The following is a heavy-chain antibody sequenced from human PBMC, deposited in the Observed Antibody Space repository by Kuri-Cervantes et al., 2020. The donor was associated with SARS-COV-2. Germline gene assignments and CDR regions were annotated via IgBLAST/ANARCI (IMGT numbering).Heavy chain of an antibody. Sequence: SLKISCAASGFTFDDYAMHWVRQAPGKGLEWVSGISWNSGSIGYADSVKGRFTISRDNAKNSLYLQMNSLRAEDTAVYYCARDARITIFGVVIIEQVFDYWGQGTLVTVSS. CDR1: GFTFDDYA. V-gene: IGHV3-9*01. D-gene: IGHD3-3*01. J-gene: IGHJ4*02. CDR2: ISWNSGSI. CDR3: ARDARITIFGVVIIEQVFDY.